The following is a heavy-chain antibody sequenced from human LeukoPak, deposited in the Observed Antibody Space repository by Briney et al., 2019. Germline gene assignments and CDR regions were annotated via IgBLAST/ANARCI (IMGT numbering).Heavy chain of an antibody. CDR2: ISGNGYST. D-gene: IGHD6-13*01. CDR1: GLTFSSYA. J-gene: IGHJ4*02. Sequence: TGRSLRPSCAASGLTFSSYAMTSVRQAPGRGLQWVSDISGNGYSTYYADSLKGRFRISRDNSKNTLYLQMNSLRAEDTAVYYCATNSSSWYIDQWGQGTLVTVSS. CDR3: ATNSSSWYIDQ. V-gene: IGHV3-23*01.